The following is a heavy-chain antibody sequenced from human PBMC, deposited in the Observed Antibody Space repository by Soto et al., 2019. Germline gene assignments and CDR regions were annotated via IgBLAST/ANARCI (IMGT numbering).Heavy chain of an antibody. CDR1: GFTFSSYW. J-gene: IGHJ6*03. Sequence: PGGSLRLSCAASGFTFSSYWMSWVRQAPGKGLEWVANIKQDGSEKYYVDSVKGRFTISRDNAKNSLYLQMNSLRAEDTAVYYCAYIVRELKPYYYYMDVWGKGTTVTVSS. D-gene: IGHD3-10*01. V-gene: IGHV3-7*01. CDR2: IKQDGSEK. CDR3: AYIVRELKPYYYYMDV.